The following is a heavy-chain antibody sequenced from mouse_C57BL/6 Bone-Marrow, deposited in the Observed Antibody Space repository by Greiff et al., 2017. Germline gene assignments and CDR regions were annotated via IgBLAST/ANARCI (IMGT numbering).Heavy chain of an antibody. CDR2: IDPSDSYT. CDR3: ARWRDY. Sequence: VQLQQPGAELVRPGTSVKLSCKASGYTFTSYWMHWVKQRPGQGLEWIGVIDPSDSYTNYNQKFKGKATLTVDTSSSTAYMQLSSLTSEDSAVYYCARWRDYWGQGTTLTVSS. CDR1: GYTFTSYW. J-gene: IGHJ2*01. V-gene: IGHV1-59*01.